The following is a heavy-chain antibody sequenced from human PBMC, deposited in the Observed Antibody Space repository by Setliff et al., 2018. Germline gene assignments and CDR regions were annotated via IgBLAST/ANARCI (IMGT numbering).Heavy chain of an antibody. CDR3: ARDPASSGYDTYYYYYYGMDV. CDR1: GYTFTSYA. V-gene: IGHV1-3*01. CDR2: INAGNGNT. Sequence: ASVKVSCKASGYTFTSYAMHWVRQAPGQRLEWMGWINAGNGNTKYSQKFQGRVTITRDTAASTDYMELSSLRSEDTAVYYCARDPASSGYDTYYYYYYGMDVWGQGTTVTVSS. J-gene: IGHJ6*02. D-gene: IGHD5-12*01.